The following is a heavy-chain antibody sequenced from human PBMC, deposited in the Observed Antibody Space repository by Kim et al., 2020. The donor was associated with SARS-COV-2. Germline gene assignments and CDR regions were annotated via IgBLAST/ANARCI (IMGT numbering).Heavy chain of an antibody. Sequence: GGSLRLSCAASGFTLTTCSMNWVRQAPGKGLEWVSSISSSGSFIYYANSVKGRFTISTDIAQNSLHLQMDSLRAEDTAVYYCACYDSMTYSFAFDLWGRGTVVTV. J-gene: IGHJ2*01. CDR3: ACYDSMTYSFAFDL. CDR1: GFTLTTCS. D-gene: IGHD3-22*01. V-gene: IGHV3-21*01. CDR2: ISSSGSFI.